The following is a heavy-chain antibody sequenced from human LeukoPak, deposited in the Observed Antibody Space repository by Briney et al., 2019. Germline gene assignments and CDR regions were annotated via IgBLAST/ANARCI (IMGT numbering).Heavy chain of an antibody. Sequence: PSETLSLTCAVPGYSISSGYYWGWVRRPPGKGLEGVLYISSSGSTIYYADSVKGRLTISRDNAKNSLYLQMNSLRAEDTAVYYCARDPYYGDYVVGGQGTLVTVSP. V-gene: IGHV3-11*04. J-gene: IGHJ4*02. D-gene: IGHD4-17*01. CDR3: ARDPYYGDYVV. CDR1: GYSISSGYY. CDR2: ISSSGSTI.